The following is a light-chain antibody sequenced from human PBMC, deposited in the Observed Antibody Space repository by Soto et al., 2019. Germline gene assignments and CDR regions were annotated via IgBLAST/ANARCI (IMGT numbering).Light chain of an antibody. CDR2: EGS. J-gene: IGLJ1*01. Sequence: QSVLTQPASVSGSPGQSITISCTGTSSDVGSYNLVSWYQQHPGKAPKLMIYEGSKRPSGVSNRFSGSKSGNTASLTVSGLRADDEGLYFCSSYGGSNTFVFGSGTKLTVL. CDR3: SSYGGSNTFV. CDR1: SSDVGSYNL. V-gene: IGLV2-14*02.